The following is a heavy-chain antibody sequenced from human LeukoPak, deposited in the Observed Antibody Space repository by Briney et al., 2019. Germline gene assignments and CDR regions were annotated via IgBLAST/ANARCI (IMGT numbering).Heavy chain of an antibody. Sequence: ASVKVSCKASGGTFSSYAISWVRQAPGQGLEWMGWISSYNGDTNYAQKFQGRVTMTTDTSTSTAHMELRSLRSDDTAVYYCARELHVERDDYWGQGTLVTVSS. CDR2: ISSYNGDT. CDR3: ARELHVERDDY. CDR1: GGTFSSYA. V-gene: IGHV1-18*01. J-gene: IGHJ4*02. D-gene: IGHD1-1*01.